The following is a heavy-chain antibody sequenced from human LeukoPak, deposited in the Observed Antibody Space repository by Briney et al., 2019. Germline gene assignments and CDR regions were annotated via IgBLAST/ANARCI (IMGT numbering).Heavy chain of an antibody. Sequence: SETLSLTCTVSGGSISSSSYYWGWIRQPPGKGLEWIGSIYYSGSTYYNPSLKSRVTISVDTSKNQFSLKLNSVTAADTAVYYCARPSFWSGYYPFDYWGQGTLVTVSS. J-gene: IGHJ4*02. CDR3: ARPSFWSGYYPFDY. CDR1: GGSISSSSYY. V-gene: IGHV4-39*01. CDR2: IYYSGST. D-gene: IGHD3-3*01.